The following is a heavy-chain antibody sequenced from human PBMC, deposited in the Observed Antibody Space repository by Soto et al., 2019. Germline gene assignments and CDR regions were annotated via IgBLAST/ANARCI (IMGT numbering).Heavy chain of an antibody. D-gene: IGHD2-21*02. Sequence: QVPLQESGPRLARPSGTLSLTCTVSSGSISTANWWSWVRQPPGRGLEWIGEIYHSGSTNYNLSLKSRVTLSVDKSKNQFSLRLSSVTAADTAMYYCARRGGGVVLTATTPFDYWGQGTLVTVSS. V-gene: IGHV4-4*02. CDR1: SGSISTANW. CDR2: IYHSGST. J-gene: IGHJ4*02. CDR3: ARRGGGVVLTATTPFDY.